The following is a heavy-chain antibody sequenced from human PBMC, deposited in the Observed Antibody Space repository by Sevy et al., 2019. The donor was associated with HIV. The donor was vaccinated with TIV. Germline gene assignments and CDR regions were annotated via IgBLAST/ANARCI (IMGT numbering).Heavy chain of an antibody. J-gene: IGHJ4*01. Sequence: SETLSLTCTVSGDSISSQSYYWAWIRQSPGKGLEWIASIYYRGSSYYNLSLRGRVTISVDTSKEQISLKLSPVTAADTAVYFCARQVRFSGVIINHFDYWGHGTLVTVSS. CDR3: ARQVRFSGVIINHFDY. V-gene: IGHV4-39*01. CDR1: GDSISSQSYY. D-gene: IGHD3-3*01. CDR2: IYYRGSS.